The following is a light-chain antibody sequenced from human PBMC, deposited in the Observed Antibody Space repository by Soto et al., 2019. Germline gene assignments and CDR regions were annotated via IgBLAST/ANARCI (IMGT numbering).Light chain of an antibody. CDR2: AAS. CDR3: QQYNSYYT. CDR1: QSISSH. V-gene: IGKV1-39*01. J-gene: IGKJ2*01. Sequence: DIQMTQSPSSLSASVEDRVTITCRASQSISSHLNWYQQKPGKAPKLLIFAASSLQSGVPSRFSGSRSGPDFTLTISSLQPDDFATYYCQQYNSYYTFGQGTKVDIK.